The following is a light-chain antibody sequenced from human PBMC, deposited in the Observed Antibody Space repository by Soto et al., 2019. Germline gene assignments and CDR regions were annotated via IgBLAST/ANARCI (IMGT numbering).Light chain of an antibody. CDR1: QSISYW. CDR2: EAS. Sequence: IQVTQSPSTLSASVGDRVTITCRASQSISYWLAWYQQKPGKVPEILIYEASNLGRGVPPRFSGSGSGTEFTLTISSLQPDDFATYYCLQYSTYPVTFGGGTRVDIK. J-gene: IGKJ4*01. V-gene: IGKV1-5*03. CDR3: LQYSTYPVT.